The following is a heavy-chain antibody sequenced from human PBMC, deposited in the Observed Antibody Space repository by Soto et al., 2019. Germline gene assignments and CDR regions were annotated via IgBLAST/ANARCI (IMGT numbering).Heavy chain of an antibody. J-gene: IGHJ4*02. CDR3: ARVGGQLVPGFDY. CDR2: ISSSSSYI. D-gene: IGHD6-6*01. V-gene: IGHV3-21*01. Sequence: EVQLVESGGGLVKPGGSLRLSCAASGFTFSSYSMNWVRQAPGKGLEWVSSISSSSSYIYYADAVKGRLTISRDNAKNSLYLQINSLRAEDTAVYYCARVGGQLVPGFDYWGQGTLVTVSS. CDR1: GFTFSSYS.